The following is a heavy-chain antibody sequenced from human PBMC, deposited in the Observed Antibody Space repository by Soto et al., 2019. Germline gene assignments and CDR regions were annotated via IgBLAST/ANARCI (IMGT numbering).Heavy chain of an antibody. CDR1: GGTFSSYA. V-gene: IGHV1-69*12. Sequence: QVQLVKSGAEVKKPGSSVKVSCKASGGTFSSYAISWVRQAPGQGLEWMGGIIPIFGTANYAQKFQGRVTITADESTSTAYMELSSLRSEDTGVYYCAGLRLGELSLPPYGMDVWGQGTTVTVSS. J-gene: IGHJ6*02. CDR2: IIPIFGTA. D-gene: IGHD3-16*02. CDR3: AGLRLGELSLPPYGMDV.